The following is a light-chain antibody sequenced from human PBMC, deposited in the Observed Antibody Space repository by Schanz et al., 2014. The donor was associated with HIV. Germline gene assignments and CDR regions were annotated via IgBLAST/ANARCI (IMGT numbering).Light chain of an antibody. CDR3: QQYDTYPYT. V-gene: IGKV1-5*03. CDR1: QNIGNW. J-gene: IGKJ2*01. Sequence: IQMTQSPSTLSASVGDRVTITCRASQNIGNWVAWYQQKPGKAPNLLIYRASTLKTGVPSRFSGSGSGTEFALTISSLQPDDFATYYCQQYDTYPYTFGQGTTLDLK. CDR2: RAS.